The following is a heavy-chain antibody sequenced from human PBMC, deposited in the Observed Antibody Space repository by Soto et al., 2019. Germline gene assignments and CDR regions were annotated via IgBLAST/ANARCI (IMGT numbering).Heavy chain of an antibody. CDR1: VYPFAGYA. V-gene: IGHV1-18*01. CDR2: ISAYNGNT. CDR3: ARDPPPPDY. J-gene: IGHJ4*02. Sequence: QVQLVQSGAEVKKPGASGKVSCKASVYPFAGYAISWMRQAPGQGLEWMGWISAYNGNTNYAQKLQGRVTMTTDTSTSTAYMELRSLRSDDTAVYYCARDPPPPDYWGQGTLVTVSS.